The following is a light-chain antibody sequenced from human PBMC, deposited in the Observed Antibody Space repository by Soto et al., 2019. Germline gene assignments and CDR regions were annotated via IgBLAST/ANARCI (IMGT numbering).Light chain of an antibody. V-gene: IGLV2-11*01. J-gene: IGLJ1*01. Sequence: QSALTQPRSVSGSPGQSVTISCTGTSSDVGGYNFVSWYQQHPGKAPQLMIYDVNKRPSGIPDRFSGSKSGNTASLTISSLQAEDEADYYCCSNAGSYTYVFGTGTKLTVL. CDR2: DVN. CDR1: SSDVGGYNF. CDR3: CSNAGSYTYV.